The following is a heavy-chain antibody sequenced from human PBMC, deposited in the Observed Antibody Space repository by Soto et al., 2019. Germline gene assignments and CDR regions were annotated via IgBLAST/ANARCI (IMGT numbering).Heavy chain of an antibody. Sequence: QVQLQESGPGLVKPSGTLSLTCAVSGGSISSTDWWSWVRQPPGKGLEWIGEIYHGGSTNYNPSLKSRVTISVDRSKIQFSLKLTSVTAADTAVYYCASSKSGGSYYFDYWGQGTLVTVSS. D-gene: IGHD1-26*01. J-gene: IGHJ4*02. CDR1: GGSISSTDW. V-gene: IGHV4-4*02. CDR2: IYHGGST. CDR3: ASSKSGGSYYFDY.